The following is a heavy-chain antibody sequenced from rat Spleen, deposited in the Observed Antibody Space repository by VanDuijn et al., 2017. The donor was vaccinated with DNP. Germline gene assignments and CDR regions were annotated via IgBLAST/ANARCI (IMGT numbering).Heavy chain of an antibody. Sequence: EVQLVESGGGLVQPGRSLKLSCAASGFTFSDYYMAWVRQAPTKGLEWVATISSGGGDTYYRDSVKGRFAVSRDDAENTLYLQMNSLTSEDTAAYFCAKIAAGAMDVWGQGTSVTVSS. CDR1: GFTFSDYY. CDR3: AKIAAGAMDV. J-gene: IGHJ4*01. V-gene: IGHV5-25*01. D-gene: IGHD1-2*01. CDR2: ISSGGGDT.